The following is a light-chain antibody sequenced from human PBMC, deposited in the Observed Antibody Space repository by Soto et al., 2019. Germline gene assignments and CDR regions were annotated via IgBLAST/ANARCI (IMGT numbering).Light chain of an antibody. CDR1: QSVSRNY. J-gene: IGKJ1*01. Sequence: EIVLTQSPGTLSLSPGERATLSCRASQSVSRNYLAWYQQRPGQAPRLLIYDAFNRATGIPDRFSGRGSGTDFTLTISRLEPEDFAVYSCQQYGDSPRTFGQGTKVEIK. CDR2: DAF. CDR3: QQYGDSPRT. V-gene: IGKV3-20*01.